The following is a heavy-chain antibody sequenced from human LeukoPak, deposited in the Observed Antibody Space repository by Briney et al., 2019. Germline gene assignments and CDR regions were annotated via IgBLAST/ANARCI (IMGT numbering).Heavy chain of an antibody. CDR3: AKWGGTYCSSTSCILPIFDY. Sequence: GGSLRLSCSAPGFTCSTYAISGVRQAPGKGLEWVSAISGSGGYTYYADSVKGRFTISRDNSKNTLYLQMNSLRAEDTAVYYCAKWGGTYCSSTSCILPIFDYWGQGTLVTVSS. J-gene: IGHJ4*02. V-gene: IGHV3-23*01. CDR2: ISGSGGYT. CDR1: GFTCSTYA. D-gene: IGHD2-2*01.